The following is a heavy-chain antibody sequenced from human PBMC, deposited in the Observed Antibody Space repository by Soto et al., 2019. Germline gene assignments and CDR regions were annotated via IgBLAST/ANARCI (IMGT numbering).Heavy chain of an antibody. CDR2: INHSGST. CDR1: GGSFSGYY. CDR3: ARGGFTSRGYSGYAQGRWFDP. J-gene: IGHJ5*02. V-gene: IGHV4-34*01. Sequence: LSLTCAVYGGSFSGYYWSWIRQPPGKGLEWIGEINHSGSTNYNPSLKSRVTISVDTSKNQFSLKLSSVTAADTAVYYCARGGFTSRGYSGYAQGRWFDPWGQGTLVTVSS. D-gene: IGHD5-12*01.